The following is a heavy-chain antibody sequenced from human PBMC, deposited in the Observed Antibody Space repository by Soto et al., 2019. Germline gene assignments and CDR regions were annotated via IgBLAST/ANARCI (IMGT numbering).Heavy chain of an antibody. CDR3: AREKWVATDFYGLDV. CDR2: IHYSGST. CDR1: GGSISSYY. D-gene: IGHD5-12*01. V-gene: IGHV4-59*12. Sequence: PSETLSLTCTVSGGSISSYYWSWIRQPPGKGLEWIGYIHYSGSTNYNPSLKSRVTISVDTSKNQFSLKLNSMTAADTAVYYCAREKWVATDFYGLDVWGQGTTVTVSS. J-gene: IGHJ6*02.